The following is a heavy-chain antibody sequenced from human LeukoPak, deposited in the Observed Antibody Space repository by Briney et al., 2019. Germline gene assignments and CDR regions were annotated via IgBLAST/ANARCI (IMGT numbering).Heavy chain of an antibody. V-gene: IGHV3-21*01. CDR1: GFTFSSYS. J-gene: IGHJ4*02. CDR2: ISSSSYI. CDR3: ARAGGGYSYGFGY. Sequence: PGGSLRLSCAASGFTFSSYSMNWVRQAPGKGLEWVSSISSSSYIYYADSVKGRFTISRDNAKNSLYLQMNSLRAEDTAVYYCARAGGGYSYGFGYWGQGTLVTVSS. D-gene: IGHD5-18*01.